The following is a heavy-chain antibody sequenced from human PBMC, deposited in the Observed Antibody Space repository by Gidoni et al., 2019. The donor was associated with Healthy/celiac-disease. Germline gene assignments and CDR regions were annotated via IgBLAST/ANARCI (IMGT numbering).Heavy chain of an antibody. CDR2: VSSGAAST. CDR3: AKSPRADFWNGPSFDS. CDR1: GFPCDTDA. D-gene: IGHD3-3*01. J-gene: IGHJ4*02. Sequence: EVELLESGGGLVQPGGSLRVYCVASGFPCDTDAMNWVRQAPGKGLGLVSSVSSGAASTSFADSMKGRVTISRDNSKSTLYLQMSGLRAEDPAVYYCAKSPRADFWNGPSFDSWGQGTLVTVSS. V-gene: IGHV3-23*01.